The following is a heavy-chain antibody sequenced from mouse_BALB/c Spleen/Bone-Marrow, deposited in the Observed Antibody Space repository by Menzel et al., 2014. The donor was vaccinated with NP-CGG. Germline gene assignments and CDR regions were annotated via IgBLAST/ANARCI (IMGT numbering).Heavy chain of an antibody. CDR1: GYTFTNYW. CDR2: INPSTGYT. CDR3: ARRGLYVDY. V-gene: IGHV1-7*01. D-gene: IGHD3-1*01. Sequence: QVQLQQSGAELAKPGASVKMSCKASGYTFTNYWIHWVKQRPGQGLGWIGYINPSTGYTEYNQKFKDKATLTADKSSSTAYMQLSSLTSEDSAVYYCARRGLYVDYWGQGTTLTVSS. J-gene: IGHJ2*01.